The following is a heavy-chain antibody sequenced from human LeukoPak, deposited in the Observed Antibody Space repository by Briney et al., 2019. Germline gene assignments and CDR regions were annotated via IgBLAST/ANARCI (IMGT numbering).Heavy chain of an antibody. CDR1: GYSFTSYD. Sequence: GASVKVSCKASGYSFTSYDISWVRHAPGQGLEWMAWISPYTGKTHYAQKFQGRVTLTTDTFRNIAYMEVENLTSDDTAVYYCARDTGTTDYWGQGTLVTVSS. CDR2: ISPYTGKT. D-gene: IGHD1-1*01. J-gene: IGHJ4*02. V-gene: IGHV1-18*01. CDR3: ARDTGTTDY.